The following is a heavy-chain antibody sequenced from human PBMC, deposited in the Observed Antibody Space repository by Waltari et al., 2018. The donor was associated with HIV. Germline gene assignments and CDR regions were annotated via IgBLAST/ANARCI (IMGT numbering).Heavy chain of an antibody. CDR1: GGSIISNVYY. Sequence: QLQLQESGPGLVKPSETLSLTCTVSGGSIISNVYYWGWIRQPPGKGLEWIGSVYYSGSTYYNPSLKSRVTISVDTWKNQFYLRLRSVTAADTAVYYCAPRDYGDYQFDYWGRGTLVTVSS. CDR2: VYYSGST. CDR3: APRDYGDYQFDY. D-gene: IGHD4-17*01. V-gene: IGHV4-39*01. J-gene: IGHJ4*02.